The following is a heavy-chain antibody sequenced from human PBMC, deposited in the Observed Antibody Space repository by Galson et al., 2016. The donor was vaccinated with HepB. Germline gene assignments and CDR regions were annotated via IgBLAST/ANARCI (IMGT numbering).Heavy chain of an antibody. CDR3: ARIGGWSGFY. CDR2: MYHSG. J-gene: IGHJ4*02. CDR1: GNSVSYGSYY. Sequence: ETLSLTCTVSGNSVSYGSYYWTWVRQPPGKGLEWIGHMYHSGNYNPSLKSRVTVSIDTSKNQFSLQLTSVTAADTAVYYCARIGGWSGFYWGQGALVTVSS. V-gene: IGHV4-61*01. D-gene: IGHD3-3*01.